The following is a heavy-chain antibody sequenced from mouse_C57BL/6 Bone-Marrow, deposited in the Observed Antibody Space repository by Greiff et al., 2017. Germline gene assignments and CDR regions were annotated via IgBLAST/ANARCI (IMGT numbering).Heavy chain of an antibody. J-gene: IGHJ2*01. Sequence: VQLKESGAELVRPGASVKLSCTASGFNIKDDCMHWVKQRPEQGLEWIGRIDPENGDTESASKFQGKATITADTSSNTAYLQSSSLTSEDSAVYYCTSITTGISDFDYWGQGTTLTVSS. V-gene: IGHV14-4*01. CDR2: IDPENGDT. D-gene: IGHD1-1*01. CDR1: GFNIKDDC. CDR3: TSITTGISDFDY.